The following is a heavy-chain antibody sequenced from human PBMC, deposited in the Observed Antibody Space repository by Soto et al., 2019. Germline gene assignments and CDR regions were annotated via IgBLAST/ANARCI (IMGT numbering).Heavy chain of an antibody. CDR2: ISTSSSYI. CDR1: GFTFNPYN. Sequence: EVQLVESGGGLVKPGGSLRLSCVGSGFTFNPYNMNWVRQAPGKGLEWVSSISTSSSYIYYADSVEGRFTISRDNARNSLFLQMNSLREEDTAVYYCARGLERATSKNWFDSWGQGTLVTVSS. CDR3: ARGLERATSKNWFDS. J-gene: IGHJ5*01. D-gene: IGHD1-1*01. V-gene: IGHV3-21*01.